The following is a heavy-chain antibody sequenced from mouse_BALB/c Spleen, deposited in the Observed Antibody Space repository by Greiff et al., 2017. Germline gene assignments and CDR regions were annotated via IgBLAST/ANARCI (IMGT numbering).Heavy chain of an antibody. CDR1: GFTFSDYY. CDR3: ARDKGDGYWFAY. J-gene: IGHJ3*01. Sequence: EVKLVESGGGLVKPGGSLKLSCAASGFTFSDYYMYWVRQTPEKRLEWVATISDGGSYTYYPDSVKGRFTISRDNAKNNLYLQMSSLKSEDTAMYYCARDKGDGYWFAYWGQGTLVTVSA. CDR2: ISDGGSYT. D-gene: IGHD2-3*01. V-gene: IGHV5-4*02.